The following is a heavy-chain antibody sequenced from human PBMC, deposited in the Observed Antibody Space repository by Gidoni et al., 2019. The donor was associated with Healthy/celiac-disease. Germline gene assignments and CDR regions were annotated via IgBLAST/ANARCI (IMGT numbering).Heavy chain of an antibody. CDR3: ARADYDSSGYYYPGY. D-gene: IGHD3-22*01. J-gene: IGHJ4*02. CDR1: GGPISSYY. CDR2: IYTSGST. Sequence: QVQLQESGPGLVKPSETLSLPCTVSGGPISSYYWSWSRQPAGKGLEWIGRIYTSGSTNYNPSLKSRVTMSVDTSKNQFSLKLSSVTAADTAVYYCARADYDSSGYYYPGYWGQGTLVTVSS. V-gene: IGHV4-4*07.